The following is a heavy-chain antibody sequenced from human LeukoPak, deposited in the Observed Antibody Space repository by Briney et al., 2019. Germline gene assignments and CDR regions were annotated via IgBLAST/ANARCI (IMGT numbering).Heavy chain of an antibody. J-gene: IGHJ6*03. CDR1: GGSISSSSYY. CDR2: IYYSGST. CDR3: ARVRSITMVRGASYYMDV. D-gene: IGHD3-10*01. V-gene: IGHV4-39*07. Sequence: SETLSLTCTVSGGSISSSSYYWGWIRQPPGKGLEWIGSIYYSGSTYYNPSLKSRVTISVDTSKNQFSLKLSSVTAADTAVYYCARVRSITMVRGASYYMDVWGKGTTVTISS.